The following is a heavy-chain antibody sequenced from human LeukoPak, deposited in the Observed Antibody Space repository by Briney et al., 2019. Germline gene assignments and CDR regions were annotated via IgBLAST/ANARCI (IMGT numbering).Heavy chain of an antibody. J-gene: IGHJ1*01. V-gene: IGHV3-30*03. D-gene: IGHD6-13*01. CDR3: AGGIAAAGRTGYFQH. Sequence: GGSLRLSCAASGFTFSSYGMHWVRQAPGKGLEWVAVISYDGSNKYYADSVKGRFTISRDNSKNTLYLQMNSLRSEDTAVYYCAGGIAAAGRTGYFQHWGQGTLVTVSS. CDR1: GFTFSSYG. CDR2: ISYDGSNK.